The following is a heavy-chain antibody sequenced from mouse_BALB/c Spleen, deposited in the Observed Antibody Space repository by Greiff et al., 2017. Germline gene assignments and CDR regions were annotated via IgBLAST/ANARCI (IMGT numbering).Heavy chain of an antibody. D-gene: IGHD1-1*01. Sequence: EVQLQQSGPELVKPGASVKMSCKASGYTFTSYVMHWVKQKPGQGLEWIGYINPYNDGTKYNEKFKGKATLTSDKSSSTAYMELSSLTSEDSAVYYCARILYYGTPYAMDYWGQGTSVTVSS. CDR2: INPYNDGT. J-gene: IGHJ4*01. CDR1: GYTFTSYV. CDR3: ARILYYGTPYAMDY. V-gene: IGHV1-14*01.